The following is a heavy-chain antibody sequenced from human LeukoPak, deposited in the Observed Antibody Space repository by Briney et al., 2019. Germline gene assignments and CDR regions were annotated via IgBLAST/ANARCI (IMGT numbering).Heavy chain of an antibody. V-gene: IGHV3-23*01. J-gene: IGHJ6*02. D-gene: IGHD3-10*01. CDR1: GLTFSSYA. CDR3: AKTQLWFGELLSEDYYYYGMDV. CDR2: ISGSGGST. Sequence: GRSLRLSCAASGLTFSSYAMSWVRQAPGKGLEWVSAISGSGGSTYYADSVKGRFTISRDNSKNTLYLQMNSLRAEDTAVYYCAKTQLWFGELLSEDYYYYGMDVWGQGTTVTVSS.